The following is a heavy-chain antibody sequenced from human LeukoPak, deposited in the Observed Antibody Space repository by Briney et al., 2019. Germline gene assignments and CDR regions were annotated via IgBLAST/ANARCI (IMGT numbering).Heavy chain of an antibody. V-gene: IGHV3-23*01. J-gene: IGHJ4*02. CDR2: INFGGGST. CDR1: GFSFSNYA. Sequence: GGSLRLSCAASGFSFSNYAMSWVRQAPGKGLEWVSLINFGGGSTYYTDSVEGRFTISRDTSKNTLSLQMNSLRAEDTAVYYCAKSLARGYYGGGYFFDSWGQGTPVTVSS. D-gene: IGHD3-22*01. CDR3: AKSLARGYYGGGYFFDS.